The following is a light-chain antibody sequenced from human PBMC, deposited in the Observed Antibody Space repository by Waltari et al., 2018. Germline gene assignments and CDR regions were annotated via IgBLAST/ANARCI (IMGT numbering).Light chain of an antibody. CDR1: SSNIGSNY. J-gene: IGLJ3*02. Sequence: QSVLTQPPSASGTPGQRVTISCSGRSSNIGSNYVYWYQQLPGTAPKRLIYRNNQRPSGVPDRFSGSKSGTSASLAISGLRSEDEADYYCAAWDDSLSLWVFGGGTKLTVL. V-gene: IGLV1-47*01. CDR3: AAWDDSLSLWV. CDR2: RNN.